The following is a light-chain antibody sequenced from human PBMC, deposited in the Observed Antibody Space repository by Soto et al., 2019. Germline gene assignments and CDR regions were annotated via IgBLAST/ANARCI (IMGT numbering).Light chain of an antibody. J-gene: IGKJ4*01. CDR2: DAS. Sequence: EIVLTQSPATLSLSLGERATLSCRASQNINTNLVWYQQKPPQPPRLLIYDASKRATGIPDRFSGSGSGTDFTLTICSQAPEDFALYYCQPRSSWHGAFGGGTKVEIK. CDR3: QPRSSWHGA. CDR1: QNINTN. V-gene: IGKV3-11*01.